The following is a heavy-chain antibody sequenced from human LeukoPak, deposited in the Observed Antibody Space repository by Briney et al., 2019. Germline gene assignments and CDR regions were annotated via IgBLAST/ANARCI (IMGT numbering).Heavy chain of an antibody. CDR3: ARGSLTIFGVVIERLSYGMDV. Sequence: GASVKVYCKASGYTFTSYAMHWVRQAPGQRLEWMGWINAGNGNTKYSQKFQGRVTITRDTSASTAYMELSSLRSEDTAVYYCARGSLTIFGVVIERLSYGMDVWGQGTAATVSS. CDR1: GYTFTSYA. V-gene: IGHV1-3*01. D-gene: IGHD3-3*01. J-gene: IGHJ6*02. CDR2: INAGNGNT.